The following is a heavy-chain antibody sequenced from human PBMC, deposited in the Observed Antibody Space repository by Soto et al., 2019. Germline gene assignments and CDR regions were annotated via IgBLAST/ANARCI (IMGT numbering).Heavy chain of an antibody. CDR2: IGGSGGTT. CDR3: ARQYEDSLTLFPY. J-gene: IGHJ4*01. CDR1: GFTFHSYA. V-gene: IGHV3-23*01. D-gene: IGHD4-4*01. Sequence: GGSLRLSCAASGFTFHSYALSWVRQAPGKGLEWVSGIGGSGGTTYYADSVKGRFTISRDNSKNTLYLQMNTLRAEDTAVYFCARQYEDSLTLFPYWGQGSLVTVSS.